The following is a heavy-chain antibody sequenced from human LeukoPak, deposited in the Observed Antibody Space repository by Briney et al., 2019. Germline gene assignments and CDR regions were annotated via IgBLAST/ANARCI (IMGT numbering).Heavy chain of an antibody. J-gene: IGHJ3*02. CDR1: GFMFSTYG. V-gene: IGHV3-33*01. D-gene: IGHD6-13*01. CDR2: IWSDGSQK. Sequence: GGALRLSCAASGFMFSTYGMQLIRQAPGKGVEGVAGIWSDGSQKYYIDSMKGRCTISRDNSKNMVYLQMNSLRVEDTAVYYCVSAAGAFDMWGQGTLVTVSS. CDR3: VSAAGAFDM.